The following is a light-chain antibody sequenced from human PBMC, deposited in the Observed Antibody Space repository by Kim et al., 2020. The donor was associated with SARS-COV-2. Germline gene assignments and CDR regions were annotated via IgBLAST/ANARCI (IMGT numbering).Light chain of an antibody. CDR1: SSNIGAGYD. CDR3: QSYDSSLSSWV. Sequence: QRVTVPCTGSSSNIGAGYDVHWYQQLPGTAPKLLIYGNSNRPSGVPDRFSGSKSGTSASLAITGLQAEDEADYYCQSYDSSLSSWVFGGGTQLTVL. V-gene: IGLV1-40*01. J-gene: IGLJ3*02. CDR2: GNS.